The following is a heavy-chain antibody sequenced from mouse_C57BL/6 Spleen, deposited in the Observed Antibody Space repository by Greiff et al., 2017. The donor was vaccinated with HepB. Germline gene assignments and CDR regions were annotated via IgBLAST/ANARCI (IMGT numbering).Heavy chain of an antibody. J-gene: IGHJ2*01. CDR3: ATYENYFDY. CDR1: GFTFSSYG. V-gene: IGHV5-6*02. D-gene: IGHD2-12*01. Sequence: DVMLVESGGDLVKPGGSLKLSCAASGFTFSSYGMSWVRQTPDKRLEWVATISSGGSYTYYPDSVKGRFTISRDNAKNTLYLQMSSLKSEDTAMYYCATYENYFDYWGQGTTLTVSS. CDR2: ISSGGSYT.